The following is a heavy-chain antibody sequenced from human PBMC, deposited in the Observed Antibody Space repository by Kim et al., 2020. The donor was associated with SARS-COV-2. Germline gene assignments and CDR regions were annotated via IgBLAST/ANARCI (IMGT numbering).Heavy chain of an antibody. CDR2: INHSGST. Sequence: SETLSLTCAVYGGSFSGYYWSWIRQPPGKGLEWIGEINHSGSTNYNPSLKSRVTISVDTSKNQFSLKLSSVTAADTAVYYCARARIAARRGYYYYGMGV. J-gene: IGHJ6*01. D-gene: IGHD6-6*01. CDR3: ARARIAARRGYYYYGMGV. CDR1: GGSFSGYY. V-gene: IGHV4-34*01.